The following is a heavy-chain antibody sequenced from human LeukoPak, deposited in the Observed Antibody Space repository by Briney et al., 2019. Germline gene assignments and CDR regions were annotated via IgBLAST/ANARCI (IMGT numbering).Heavy chain of an antibody. J-gene: IGHJ4*02. CDR1: GFRFDYYP. CDR3: AREGRGYSYGYFDY. CDR2: ISHSGGNT. V-gene: IGHV3-23*01. D-gene: IGHD5-18*01. Sequence: GGSLRLSCAASGFRFDYYPMTWLRQTPGKGLEWVSTISHSGGNTHYADSVKGRFTISRDNSKNTLYLQMNSLRAEDTAVYYCAREGRGYSYGYFDYWGQGTLVTVSS.